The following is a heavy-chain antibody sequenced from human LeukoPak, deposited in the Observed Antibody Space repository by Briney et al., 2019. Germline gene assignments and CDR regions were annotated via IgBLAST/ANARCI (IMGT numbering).Heavy chain of an antibody. CDR1: GGSISSTNW. Sequence: PSGTLSLTCGVSGGSISSTNWWSWVRQAPGQGLEWIGEISLSGLTNYNPSLKSRVTMSLDTSKNHLSLNLTSVTAADTAVYYCSRESGPFCPFGHWGQGALVTVSS. D-gene: IGHD1-26*01. V-gene: IGHV4-4*02. CDR3: SRESGPFCPFGH. CDR2: ISLSGLT. J-gene: IGHJ4*02.